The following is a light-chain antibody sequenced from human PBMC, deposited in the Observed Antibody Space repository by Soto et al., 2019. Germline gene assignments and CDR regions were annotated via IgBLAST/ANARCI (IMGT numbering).Light chain of an antibody. Sequence: EIVVAQSPGTLSLSPGERATLSCRASQSVSSNYLAWFQQKPGQAPRLLIYGASSRATGIPDRFSGSGSGTDFTLTISRLESEDFAVYYCQQYGSSPRTFGQGTKVEIK. CDR3: QQYGSSPRT. CDR2: GAS. V-gene: IGKV3-20*01. J-gene: IGKJ1*01. CDR1: QSVSSNY.